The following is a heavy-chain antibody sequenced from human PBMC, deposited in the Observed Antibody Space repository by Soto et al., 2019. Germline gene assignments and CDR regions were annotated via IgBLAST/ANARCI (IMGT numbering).Heavy chain of an antibody. Sequence: GGSLRLSCAASGFTFSSYGMHWVRQAPSKGLEWVAVIWYDGSNKYYADSVKGRFTISRDNSKNTLYLQMNSLRAEDTAVYYCARDSYDSSGYYDFLFDYWGQGTLVTVSS. D-gene: IGHD3-22*01. J-gene: IGHJ4*02. CDR3: ARDSYDSSGYYDFLFDY. CDR1: GFTFSSYG. V-gene: IGHV3-33*01. CDR2: IWYDGSNK.